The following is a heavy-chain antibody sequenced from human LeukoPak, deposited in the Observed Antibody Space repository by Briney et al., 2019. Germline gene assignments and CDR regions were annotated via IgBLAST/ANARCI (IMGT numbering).Heavy chain of an antibody. CDR3: AKVHRVAATLYFDY. CDR1: GFTFSSYA. Sequence: GGSLRLSCAAAGFTFSSYAMSWVRQPPGNRLEWASAISGSGGSTYYADSVKGRFTISRDNSKNTLYLQMNRLIAEDTAVYYCAKVHRVAATLYFDYWGQGTLVTVSS. J-gene: IGHJ4*02. CDR2: ISGSGGST. V-gene: IGHV3-23*01. D-gene: IGHD2-15*01.